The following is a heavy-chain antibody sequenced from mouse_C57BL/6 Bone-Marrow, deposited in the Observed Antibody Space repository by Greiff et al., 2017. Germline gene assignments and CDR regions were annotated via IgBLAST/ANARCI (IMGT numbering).Heavy chain of an antibody. CDR3: AIWEIYCDFMDY. J-gene: IGHJ4*01. V-gene: IGHV1-26*01. CDR2: INPNNGGT. D-gene: IGHD2-4*01. Sequence: VQLQQSGPELVKPGASVKISCKASGYTFTDYYMNWVKQSHGKSLEWIGEINPNNGGTSYNQKFKGNATLTVDKSYSTAYMELRSLTSEDSAVFACAIWEIYCDFMDYWCQGTSVTVSS. CDR1: GYTFTDYY.